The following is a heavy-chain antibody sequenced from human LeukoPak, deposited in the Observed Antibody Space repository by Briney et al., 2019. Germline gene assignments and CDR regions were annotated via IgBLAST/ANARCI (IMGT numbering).Heavy chain of an antibody. CDR2: INWNGGNT. J-gene: IGHJ5*02. CDR1: GFTFDDYG. CDR3: ARTSDGNWFDP. D-gene: IGHD1-26*01. V-gene: IGHV3-20*04. Sequence: GGSLRLSCAASGFTFDDYGMSWVRQGPGKGLEWVSGINWNGGNTGYADSVKGRFTIFRDNAKNSLYLEMDSLRVGDTALYYCARTSDGNWFDPWGQGTLVTVSS.